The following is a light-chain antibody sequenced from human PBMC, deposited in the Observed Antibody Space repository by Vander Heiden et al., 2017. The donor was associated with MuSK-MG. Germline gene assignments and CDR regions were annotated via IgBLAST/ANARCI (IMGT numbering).Light chain of an antibody. CDR2: GAS. CDR1: QDIRNY. Sequence: DIQMTQSPSSLSASVGDRVTITCRASQDIRNYLAWLQQKPGKAPKTLIDGASNLQSGVPSKFSGSGSGTEFTLTINDRQPADFATYYCQQYNTYPITFGQGTRLEIK. V-gene: IGKV1-16*02. CDR3: QQYNTYPIT. J-gene: IGKJ5*01.